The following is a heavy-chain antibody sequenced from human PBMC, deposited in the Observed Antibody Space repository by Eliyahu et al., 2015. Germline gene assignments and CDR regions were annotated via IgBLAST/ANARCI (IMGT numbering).Heavy chain of an antibody. CDR2: IKSKTDGGTT. CDR1: XFPFXNAW. CDR3: TTVGWEARGLYP. V-gene: IGHV3-15*01. Sequence: EVQLVESGGGLVKPGGSLXLSCAAXXFPFXNAWMGXXXQAPGKGLEWVGRIKSKTDGGTTDYAAPVKGRFTISRDDSKNTLYLQMNSLKTEDTAVYYCTTVGWEARGLYPWGQGTLVTVSS. D-gene: IGHD1-26*01. J-gene: IGHJ5*02.